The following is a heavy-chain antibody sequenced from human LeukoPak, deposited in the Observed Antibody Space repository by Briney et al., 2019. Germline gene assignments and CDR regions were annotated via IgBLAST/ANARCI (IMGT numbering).Heavy chain of an antibody. CDR1: GFTFSSYA. V-gene: IGHV3-23*01. CDR2: ISGSGGST. J-gene: IGHJ4*02. Sequence: GGSLRLSCAASGFTFSSYAMSWVRQAPGKGLEWVSAISGSGGSTYYADSVKGRFTISRDNSKNTLYLQLNNVRTEDTATYFCAKEQYPGYFDFWGQGTLVTVPA. D-gene: IGHD1-14*01. CDR3: AKEQYPGYFDF.